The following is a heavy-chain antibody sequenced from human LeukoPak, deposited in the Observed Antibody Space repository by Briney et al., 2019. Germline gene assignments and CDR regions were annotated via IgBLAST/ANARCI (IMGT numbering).Heavy chain of an antibody. CDR2: ISYDGSNK. CDR1: GFTFSSYA. Sequence: QSGGSLRLSCAASGFTFSSYAMHWVRQAPGKGLEWVAVISYDGSNKYYADSVKGRFTISRDNSKNTLYLQMNSLRAEDTAVYYCARDRQWELSSYFDYWGQGILVTVSS. J-gene: IGHJ4*02. CDR3: ARDRQWELSSYFDY. D-gene: IGHD1-26*01. V-gene: IGHV3-30-3*01.